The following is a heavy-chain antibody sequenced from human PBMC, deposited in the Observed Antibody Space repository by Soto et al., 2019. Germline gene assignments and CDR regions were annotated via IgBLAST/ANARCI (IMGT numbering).Heavy chain of an antibody. D-gene: IGHD3-16*01. J-gene: IGHJ3*02. CDR3: ASEGVASATHPWGDAFDI. CDR1: GYTFTNYV. Sequence: QVQLVQSGAEVKKPGASVKVSCKASGYTFTNYVIHWVRQAPGQSLEWMGWVGIGSTKTDYSQKFLGRVTFSRDTSANTAHMELSGLKSEDTAVYYCASEGVASATHPWGDAFDIWGQGAMVTVSS. V-gene: IGHV1-3*04. CDR2: VGIGSTKT.